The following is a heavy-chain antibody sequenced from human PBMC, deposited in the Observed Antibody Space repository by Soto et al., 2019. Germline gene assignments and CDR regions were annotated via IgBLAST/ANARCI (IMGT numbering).Heavy chain of an antibody. V-gene: IGHV3-48*03. Sequence: PGGSLRLSCAASGFTFSSYEMNWVRQAPGKGLEWVSYVSGGGTIYYADSVKGRFTISRDNAKHLLYLQMNSLTAEDTAVYYCARRSGYSPDWFDPWGQGTLVTVSS. CDR1: GFTFSSYE. D-gene: IGHD3-3*01. CDR2: VSGGGTI. J-gene: IGHJ5*02. CDR3: ARRSGYSPDWFDP.